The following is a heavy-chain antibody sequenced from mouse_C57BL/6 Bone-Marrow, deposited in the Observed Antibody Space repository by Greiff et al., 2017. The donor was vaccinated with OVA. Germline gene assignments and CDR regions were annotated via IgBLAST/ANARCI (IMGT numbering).Heavy chain of an antibody. Sequence: VQLQQSGAELVKPGASVKLSCTASGFNIKDYYMHWVKQRTEQGLEWIGRIDPEDGENKYAPKFQGKATIPADTSSNTAYLQLSSLTSEDTAVYYCARDGSSYEGDFDYWGQGTTLTVSS. D-gene: IGHD1-1*01. CDR2: IDPEDGEN. CDR1: GFNIKDYY. CDR3: ARDGSSYEGDFDY. J-gene: IGHJ2*01. V-gene: IGHV14-2*01.